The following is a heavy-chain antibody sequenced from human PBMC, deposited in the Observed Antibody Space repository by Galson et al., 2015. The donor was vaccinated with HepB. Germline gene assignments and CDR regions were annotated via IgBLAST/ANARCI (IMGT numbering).Heavy chain of an antibody. Sequence: GYTFSDYYIYWVRQAPGEGLEWMGWINPNSGGTNYAQKFQDWVTMTRDTSITTAFMELSSLRSYDTAIYFCARGGIATTGFDYWGQGTPVTVSS. V-gene: IGHV1-2*04. CDR3: ARGGIATTGFDY. CDR2: INPNSGGT. J-gene: IGHJ4*02. CDR1: GYTFSDYY. D-gene: IGHD6-13*01.